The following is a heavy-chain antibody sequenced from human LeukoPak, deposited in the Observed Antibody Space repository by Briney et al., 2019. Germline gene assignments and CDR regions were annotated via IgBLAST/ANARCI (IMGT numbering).Heavy chain of an antibody. CDR3: APLSYSGGWHYFDY. CDR1: GFTFSSYG. Sequence: GGSLRLSCAASGFTFSSYGMHWVRQAPGKGLEWVAVISYDGSNKYYADSVKGRFTISRDNSKNTLYLQMNSLRAEDTAVYYCAPLSYSGGWHYFDYWGQGTLVTVFS. V-gene: IGHV3-30*03. D-gene: IGHD6-19*01. CDR2: ISYDGSNK. J-gene: IGHJ4*02.